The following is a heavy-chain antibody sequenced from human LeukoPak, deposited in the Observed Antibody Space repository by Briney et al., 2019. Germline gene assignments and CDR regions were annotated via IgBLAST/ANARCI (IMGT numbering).Heavy chain of an antibody. CDR3: ARDLVLRYSSHTDS. CDR1: GSSVRSNY. V-gene: IGHV3-66*01. D-gene: IGHD6-19*01. Sequence: GGSLRLSCAASGSSVRSNYMSWVRQAPGKGLEWVSVIYSGGSTYHADSVKGRFTISRDNSQNTLYLQMNSLRAEDTAVYYCARDLVLRYSSHTDSWGQGTLVTVSS. CDR2: IYSGGST. J-gene: IGHJ4*02.